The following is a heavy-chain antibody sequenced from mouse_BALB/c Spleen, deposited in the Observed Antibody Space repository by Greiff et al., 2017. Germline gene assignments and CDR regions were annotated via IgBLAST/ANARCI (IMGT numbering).Heavy chain of an antibody. V-gene: IGHV3-6*02. D-gene: IGHD2-4*01. CDR3: ARGASMITTFDY. CDR1: GYSITSGYY. J-gene: IGHJ2*01. CDR2: ISYDGSN. Sequence: VQLKESGPGLVKPSQSLSLTCSVTGYSITSGYYWNWIRQFPGNKLEWMGYISYDGSNNYNPSLKNRISITRDTSKNQFFLKLNSVTTEDTATYYCARGASMITTFDYWGQGTTLTVSS.